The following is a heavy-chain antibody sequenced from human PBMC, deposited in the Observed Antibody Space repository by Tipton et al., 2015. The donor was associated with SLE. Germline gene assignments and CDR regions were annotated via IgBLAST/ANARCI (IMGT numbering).Heavy chain of an antibody. CDR1: GFTFSSYS. D-gene: IGHD6-13*01. CDR3: ARVNGYSSSWPEAFDI. V-gene: IGHV3-21*04. Sequence: SLRLSCAASGFTFSSYSMNWVRQAPGKGLEWVSSISSSSSYIYYADSVKGRFTISRDNAKNSLYLQMNSLRAEDTALYHCARVNGYSSSWPEAFDIWGQGTMVTVSS. CDR2: ISSSSSYI. J-gene: IGHJ3*02.